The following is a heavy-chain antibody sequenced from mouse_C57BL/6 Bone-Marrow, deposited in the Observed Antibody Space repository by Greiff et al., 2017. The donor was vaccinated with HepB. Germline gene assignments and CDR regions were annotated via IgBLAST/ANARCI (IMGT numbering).Heavy chain of an antibody. J-gene: IGHJ1*03. V-gene: IGHV5-4*01. Sequence: EVQRVESGGGLVKPGGSLKLSCAASGFTFSSYAMSWVRQTPEKRLEWVATISDGGSYTYYPDNVKGRFTISRDNAKNNLYLQMSHLKSEDTAMYYCARECYYYGSSHWYFDVWGTGTTVTVSS. D-gene: IGHD1-1*01. CDR1: GFTFSSYA. CDR3: ARECYYYGSSHWYFDV. CDR2: ISDGGSYT.